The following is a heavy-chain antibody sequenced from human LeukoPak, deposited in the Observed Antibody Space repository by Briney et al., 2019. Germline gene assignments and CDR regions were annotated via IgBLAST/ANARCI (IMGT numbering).Heavy chain of an antibody. J-gene: IGHJ4*02. CDR2: INHSVGT. V-gene: IGHV4-34*01. Sequence: PSETLSLTCAVYGGSFRVYYLSWSRQPPGKGLEWGGEINHSVGTNYNPSHKSRVTISVYTSKNQFSLKLSSETAADRAVYYCARGGYSSSWFPYWGQGTLVTVSS. CDR3: ARGGYSSSWFPY. CDR1: GGSFRVYY. D-gene: IGHD6-13*01.